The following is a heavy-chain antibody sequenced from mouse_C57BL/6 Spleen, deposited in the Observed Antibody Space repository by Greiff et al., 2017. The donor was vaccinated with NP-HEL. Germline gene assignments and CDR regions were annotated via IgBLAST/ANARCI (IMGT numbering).Heavy chain of an antibody. CDR1: GFSLSTSGMG. Sequence: QVTLKVCGPGILQSSQTLSLTCSFSGFSLSTSGMGVSWIRQPSGKGLEWLAHIYWDDDKRYNPSLKRRPTISKDTSRNQVFLKITTVDTADTATSYCARRPIYCGNHWYFDVWGTGTTVTVSS. J-gene: IGHJ1*03. CDR2: IYWDDDK. V-gene: IGHV8-12*01. CDR3: ARRPIYCGNHWYFDV. D-gene: IGHD2-1*01.